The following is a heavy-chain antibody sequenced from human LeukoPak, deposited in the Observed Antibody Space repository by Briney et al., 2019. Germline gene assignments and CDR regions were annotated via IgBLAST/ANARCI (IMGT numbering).Heavy chain of an antibody. Sequence: GGSLRLSCAASGFTFSSYGMHWVRQAPGKGLEWVAFIRYDGSNKYYADSVKGRFTISRDNSKNTLYLQMNSLRAEDTAVYYCAKDSTSFTYYYDTSGYYFWGQGTLVTVSS. V-gene: IGHV3-30*02. D-gene: IGHD3-22*01. CDR1: GFTFSSYG. CDR2: IRYDGSNK. J-gene: IGHJ4*02. CDR3: AKDSTSFTYYYDTSGYYF.